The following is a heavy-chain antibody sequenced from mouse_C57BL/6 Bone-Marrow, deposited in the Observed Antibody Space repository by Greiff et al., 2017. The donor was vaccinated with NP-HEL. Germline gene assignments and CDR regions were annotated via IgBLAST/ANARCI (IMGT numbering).Heavy chain of an antibody. V-gene: IGHV1-7*01. CDR3: ARGFITTVVATDY. Sequence: QVQLQQSGAELAKPGASVKLSCKASGYTFTSYWMHWVKQRPGQGLEWIGYINPSSGYTKYNQKFKDKATLTADKSSSTAYMQLSSLTYEDCAVYYCARGFITTVVATDYWGQGTTLTVSS. CDR2: INPSSGYT. D-gene: IGHD1-1*01. J-gene: IGHJ2*01. CDR1: GYTFTSYW.